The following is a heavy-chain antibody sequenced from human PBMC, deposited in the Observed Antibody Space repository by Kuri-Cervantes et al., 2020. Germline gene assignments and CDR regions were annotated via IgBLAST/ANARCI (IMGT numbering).Heavy chain of an antibody. V-gene: IGHV4-4*07. CDR3: ARLYYYYSSGYYSYYYVMDV. D-gene: IGHD3-22*01. CDR1: GGSISSYY. J-gene: IGHJ6*02. Sequence: GSLRLSCTVSGGSISSYYWSWIRQPAGKGLEWFGRIDTSGSTNYNPSLKRRVTMSVDTSKNQLSLKLSSVTAADTAVYYCARLYYYYSSGYYSYYYVMDVWGQGTTVTVSS. CDR2: IDTSGST.